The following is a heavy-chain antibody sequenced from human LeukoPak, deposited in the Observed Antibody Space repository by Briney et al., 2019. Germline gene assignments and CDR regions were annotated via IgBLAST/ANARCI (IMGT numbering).Heavy chain of an antibody. Sequence: VQPGRSLRLSCAASEFSFSTYGMHWVRQTPGKGLEWVAVTSYDGTKEYYADSVKGRFTISRDNSKNTLFLQMTSLRAEDTAMYYCAKVPMMDVSLAGGGDYWGQGTLVTVSS. CDR1: EFSFSTYG. CDR2: TSYDGTKE. J-gene: IGHJ4*02. CDR3: AKVPMMDVSLAGGGDY. D-gene: IGHD2-2*03. V-gene: IGHV3-30*18.